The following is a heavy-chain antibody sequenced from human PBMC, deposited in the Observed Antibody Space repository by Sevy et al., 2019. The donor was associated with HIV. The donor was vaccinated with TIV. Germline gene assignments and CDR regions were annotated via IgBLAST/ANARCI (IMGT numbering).Heavy chain of an antibody. Sequence: GGSLRLSCAASGFTFSSYAMSWDRQAPGKGLEWVSAISGSGGSTYYAHSVKGRFTISIDNSKNTLYLQMNSLRAEDTAVYYCAKGVSSGYYSGFDPWGQGTLVTVSS. CDR3: AKGVSSGYYSGFDP. CDR1: GFTFSSYA. J-gene: IGHJ5*02. CDR2: ISGSGGST. D-gene: IGHD3-22*01. V-gene: IGHV3-23*01.